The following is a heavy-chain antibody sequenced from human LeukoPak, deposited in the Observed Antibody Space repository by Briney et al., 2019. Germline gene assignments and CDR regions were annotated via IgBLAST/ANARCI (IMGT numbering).Heavy chain of an antibody. J-gene: IGHJ4*02. V-gene: IGHV3-74*01. Sequence: GSLGLSWASGGFIFSNNWMHWVRQAPGKGLVWVSRINSDGSTTTYADSVKGRFTISRDNAKNTLYLQMNSLRAEDTAVYYCARGYIYGYDCWGQGALVTVSS. CDR1: GFIFSNNW. CDR3: ARGYIYGYDC. D-gene: IGHD5-18*01. CDR2: INSDGSTT.